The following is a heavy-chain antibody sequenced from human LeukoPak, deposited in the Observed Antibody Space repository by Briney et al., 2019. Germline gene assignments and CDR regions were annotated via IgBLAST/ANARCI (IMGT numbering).Heavy chain of an antibody. J-gene: IGHJ2*01. V-gene: IGHV3-33*01. D-gene: IGHD4-17*01. CDR1: GFTFSSYG. CDR2: IWYDGSNK. Sequence: GGSLRLSCAASGFTFSSYGMHWVRQAPGKGLEWVAVIWYDGSNKYYTDSVKGRFTISRDNSKNTLYLQMSSLRAEDTAVYYYARDQDYGDAGYFDLWGRGTLVTVSS. CDR3: ARDQDYGDAGYFDL.